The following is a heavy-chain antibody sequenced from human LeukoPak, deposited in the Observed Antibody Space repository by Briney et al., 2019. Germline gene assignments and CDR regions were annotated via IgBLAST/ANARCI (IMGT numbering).Heavy chain of an antibody. D-gene: IGHD3-9*01. J-gene: IGHJ5*02. V-gene: IGHV4-34*01. CDR1: DEPFSGYY. Sequence: PSETLSLTCAISDEPFSGYYWGWIRQPPGKGLELIGEINRNGNTDYNPSLKSRVSMSIDTSKNQFSLKLISVTAADTAVYYCARGITYYDILTGYYITSGWFDPWGQGTLVTVSS. CDR2: INRNGNT. CDR3: ARGITYYDILTGYYITSGWFDP.